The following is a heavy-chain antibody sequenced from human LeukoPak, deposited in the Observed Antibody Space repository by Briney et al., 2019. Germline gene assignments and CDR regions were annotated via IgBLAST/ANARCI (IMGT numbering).Heavy chain of an antibody. D-gene: IGHD3-22*01. CDR1: GGSFSGYY. J-gene: IGHJ6*03. CDR2: INHSGST. Sequence: PSETLSLTCAVYGGSFSGYYWSWIRQPPGKGLEWIGEINHSGSTNYNPSLKSRVTISVDTSKNQFSLKLSSVTAADTAVYYCARGSDGGRPYYYDSSGYYYLRYYYYYMDVWGKGTTVTVSS. V-gene: IGHV4-34*01. CDR3: ARGSDGGRPYYYDSSGYYYLRYYYYYMDV.